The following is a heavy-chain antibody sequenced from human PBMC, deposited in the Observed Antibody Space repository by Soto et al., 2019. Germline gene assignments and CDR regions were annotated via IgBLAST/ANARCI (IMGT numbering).Heavy chain of an antibody. V-gene: IGHV3-74*01. CDR3: ARDWTHCGGDCYSDY. Sequence: GGSLRLSCAASGFTFSSYWMHWVRQAPGKGLVWVSRINSDGSSTSYADSVKGRFTISRDNAKNTLYLQMNSLRAEDTAVYYCARDWTHCGGDCYSDYWGQGTLVTVSS. J-gene: IGHJ4*02. D-gene: IGHD2-21*02. CDR1: GFTFSSYW. CDR2: INSDGSST.